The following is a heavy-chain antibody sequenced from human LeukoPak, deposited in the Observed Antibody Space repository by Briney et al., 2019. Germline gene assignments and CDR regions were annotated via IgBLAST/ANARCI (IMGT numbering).Heavy chain of an antibody. CDR2: IYPGDSDT. CDR1: GDSFSTYR. V-gene: IGHV5-51*01. Sequence: GESLKISCKGSGDSFSTYRIGWVRPMPGEGLEWMGIIYPGDSDTRYSPSFQGQVTISADKSNSTAYLQWSSLKASDTGMYYCARLVAYCGGACYQGFDYWGQGTLVTVSS. D-gene: IGHD2-21*02. CDR3: ARLVAYCGGACYQGFDY. J-gene: IGHJ4*02.